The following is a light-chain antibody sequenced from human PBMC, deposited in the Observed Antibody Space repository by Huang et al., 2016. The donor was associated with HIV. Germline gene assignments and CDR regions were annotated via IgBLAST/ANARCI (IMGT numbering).Light chain of an antibody. Sequence: DIQMTQSPSSVSASVGARVTITCRASQDINNYLTWYQQKPHRAPKLLIYDASNLQSGVPSRFSGSGSGTDFTLTISCLQPEDFATYYCQQTASFPITFGQGTRLEI. CDR1: QDINNY. CDR3: QQTASFPIT. CDR2: DAS. J-gene: IGKJ5*01. V-gene: IGKV1-12*01.